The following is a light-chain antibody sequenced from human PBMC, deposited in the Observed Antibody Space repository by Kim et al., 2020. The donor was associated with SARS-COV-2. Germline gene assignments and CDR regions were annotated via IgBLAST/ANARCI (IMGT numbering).Light chain of an antibody. CDR3: QQYNNWPIT. CDR1: HSVSDN. J-gene: IGKJ5*01. Sequence: VSPGERATLSCRASHSVSDNLAWYQQKPGQAPRVLIYDTSTRATGIPARFSGSGSGTEFTLTISSLQSEDFAVYHCQQYNNWPITFGQGTRLEIK. CDR2: DTS. V-gene: IGKV3-15*01.